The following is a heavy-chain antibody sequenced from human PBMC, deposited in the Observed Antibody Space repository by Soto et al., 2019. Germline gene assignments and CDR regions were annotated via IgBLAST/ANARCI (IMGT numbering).Heavy chain of an antibody. V-gene: IGHV4-59*01. Sequence: QVQLQESGPRLVKPSETLSLTCTVSGDSISSYYWTWIRQPPGQGLAYIGYIYYSGRTYYNPSLKSRVTIAVDTSKNQFSLKLSYVTAADTAVYYCARGHLGITTTGTWYDFDYWGQGTLVTVSS. J-gene: IGHJ4*02. CDR1: GDSISSYY. CDR3: ARGHLGITTTGTWYDFDY. CDR2: IYYSGRT. D-gene: IGHD2-15*01.